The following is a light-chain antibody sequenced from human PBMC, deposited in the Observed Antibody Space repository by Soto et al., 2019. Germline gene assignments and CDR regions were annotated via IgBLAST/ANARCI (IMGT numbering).Light chain of an antibody. Sequence: EIVMTQSPATLSVSPGERATLSCRASQSVRSNLAWYQQNPGQAPRLLIYGASTRASGIPARFSGSGSGTEFTLIISSLQREDCAVYYCQQYDNWPLTFGQGTKLEIK. CDR3: QQYDNWPLT. J-gene: IGKJ2*01. CDR2: GAS. CDR1: QSVRSN. V-gene: IGKV3-15*01.